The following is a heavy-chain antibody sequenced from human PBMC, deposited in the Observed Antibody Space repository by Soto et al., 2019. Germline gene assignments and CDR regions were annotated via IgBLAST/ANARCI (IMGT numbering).Heavy chain of an antibody. CDR1: GGTFSNFA. CDR2: IIPLFNVA. CDR3: AGSGMDGLRYDYEDTEGVDI. D-gene: IGHD4-17*01. V-gene: IGHV1-69*17. J-gene: IGHJ3*02. Sequence: QVQLVQSGPEVKKPGSSVKVSCEASGGTFSNFAVNWVRQAPGQGLEWVGGIIPLFNVAKYAQKFEGRVTIVADNSTGTAYMDLSSLRSDDAAVYYCAGSGMDGLRYDYEDTEGVDIGGLWTMATVSS.